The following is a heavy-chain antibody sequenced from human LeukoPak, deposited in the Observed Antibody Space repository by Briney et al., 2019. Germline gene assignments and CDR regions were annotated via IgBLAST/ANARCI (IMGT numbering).Heavy chain of an antibody. V-gene: IGHV4-31*03. Sequence: SQTLSLTCTVSGGSISSGGYYWSWIRQHPGKGLEWIGYIYYSGSTYYNPSLKSRVTISVDTSKNQFSLKLSSVTAADTAVYYCAIKVRAAGAFDYWGQGTLVTVSS. D-gene: IGHD6-25*01. J-gene: IGHJ4*02. CDR1: GGSISSGGYY. CDR2: IYYSGST. CDR3: AIKVRAAGAFDY.